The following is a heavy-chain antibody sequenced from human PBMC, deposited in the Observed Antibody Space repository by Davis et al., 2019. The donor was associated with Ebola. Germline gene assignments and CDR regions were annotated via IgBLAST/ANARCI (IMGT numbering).Heavy chain of an antibody. CDR3: ARDPSWNIVVVIAGDYGMDV. V-gene: IGHV1-46*01. Sequence: ASVKVSCKASGYTFTSYGISWVRQAPGQGLEWMGIINPSGGSTSYAQKFQGRVTMTRDTSTSTVYMELSSLRSEDTAVYYCARDPSWNIVVVIAGDYGMDVWGQGTTVTVSS. D-gene: IGHD2-21*01. CDR2: INPSGGST. J-gene: IGHJ6*02. CDR1: GYTFTSYG.